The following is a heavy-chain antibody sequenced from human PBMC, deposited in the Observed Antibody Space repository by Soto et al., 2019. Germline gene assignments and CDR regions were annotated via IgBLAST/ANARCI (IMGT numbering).Heavy chain of an antibody. CDR2: INYSGTT. D-gene: IGHD3-9*01. CDR3: ATGVGYDILTGPNH. Sequence: PSETLSLTCAVYGGSFSGYYWSWIRQPPGKGLEWIGYINYSGTTNYNPSLKSRVAISVDTSKDQFSLNLSSVTAEDTALYYCATGVGYDILTGPNHWGQGTLVTVSS. CDR1: GGSFSGYY. V-gene: IGHV4-34*09. J-gene: IGHJ1*01.